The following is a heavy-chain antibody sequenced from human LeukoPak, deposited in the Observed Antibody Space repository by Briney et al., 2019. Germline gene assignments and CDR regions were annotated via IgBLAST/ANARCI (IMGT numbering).Heavy chain of an antibody. CDR3: ARESLTYYYDSRGYHLGAFDI. CDR1: GGSISSYY. J-gene: IGHJ3*02. CDR2: IYYSGST. Sequence: PSETLSLTCTVSGGSISSYYWSWIRQPPGKGLEWIGYIYYSGSTNYNPSLKSRVTISVDTSKNQFSLKLSSVTAADTAVYYCARESLTYYYDSRGYHLGAFDIWGQGTMVTVSS. V-gene: IGHV4-59*01. D-gene: IGHD3-22*01.